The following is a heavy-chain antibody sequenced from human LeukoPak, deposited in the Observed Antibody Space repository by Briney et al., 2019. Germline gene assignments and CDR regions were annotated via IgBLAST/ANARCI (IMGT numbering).Heavy chain of an antibody. V-gene: IGHV3-66*01. CDR2: IYSGGST. Sequence: GSLRLSCAASGFTVSSNYMSWVRQPPGKGLEWVSVIYSGGSTYYADSVKGRFTISRYNSKNTLYLQMNSLRAEDTAVYYCARDDTAAGTLDYWGQGTLVTVSS. J-gene: IGHJ4*02. CDR1: GFTVSSNY. CDR3: ARDDTAAGTLDY. D-gene: IGHD6-13*01.